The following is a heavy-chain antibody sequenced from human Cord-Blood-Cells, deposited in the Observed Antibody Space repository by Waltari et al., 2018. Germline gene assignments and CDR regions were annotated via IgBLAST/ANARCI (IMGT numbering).Heavy chain of an antibody. V-gene: IGHV1-2*04. CDR3: ARDMVAAGKRSYYYGMDV. CDR2: INPNSGGT. J-gene: IGHJ6*02. CDR1: GYTFTGYY. Sequence: QVQLVQSGAEVKKPGASVKVSCKASGYTFTGYYMHWVRQAPGQGLEWMGWINPNSGGTNYAQKFQGWVTMTRDTSISTAYMELSRLRSDDTAVYYCARDMVAAGKRSYYYGMDVWGQGTTVTVSS. D-gene: IGHD6-13*01.